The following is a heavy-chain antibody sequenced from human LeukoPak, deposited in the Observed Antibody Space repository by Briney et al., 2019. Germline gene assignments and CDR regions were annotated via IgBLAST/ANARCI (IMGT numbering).Heavy chain of an antibody. CDR2: ISGSGGST. Sequence: GGSLRLSCAASGFTFSSYAMSWVRQAPGKGLEWVSAISGSGGSTYYADSVKGRFTISRDNSKNTLYLQMNSLRAEDTAVYYCARDDPQNYDFWSGYRWGQGTLVTVSS. D-gene: IGHD3-3*01. CDR1: GFTFSSYA. CDR3: ARDDPQNYDFWSGYR. J-gene: IGHJ4*02. V-gene: IGHV3-23*01.